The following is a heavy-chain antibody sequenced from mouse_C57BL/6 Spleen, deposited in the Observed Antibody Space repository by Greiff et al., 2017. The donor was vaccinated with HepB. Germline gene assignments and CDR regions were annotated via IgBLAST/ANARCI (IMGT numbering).Heavy chain of an antibody. V-gene: IGHV5-4*03. CDR3: ARPVVAMAFDY. CDR1: GFTFSSYA. D-gene: IGHD1-1*01. CDR2: ISDGGSYT. Sequence: EVKLVESGGGLVKPGGSLKLSCAASGFTFSSYAMSWVRQTPEKRLEWVATISDGGSYTYYPDNVKGRFTISRDNAKNNLYLQMSHLKSEDTAMYYCARPVVAMAFDYWGQGTTLTVSS. J-gene: IGHJ2*01.